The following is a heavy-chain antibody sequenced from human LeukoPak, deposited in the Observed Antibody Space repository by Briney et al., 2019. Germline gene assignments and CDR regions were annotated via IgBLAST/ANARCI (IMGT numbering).Heavy chain of an antibody. CDR3: ARVWGANWGFYAFDI. Sequence: ASVKVSCKASGYTFTGYYMHWVRQAPGQGLEWMGWINPNSGGTNYAQKFQGRVTMTRDTSISTAYMELSRLRSDDTAVYYCARVWGANWGFYAFDIWGQGTMVTVSS. CDR2: INPNSGGT. J-gene: IGHJ3*02. CDR1: GYTFTGYY. V-gene: IGHV1-2*02. D-gene: IGHD7-27*01.